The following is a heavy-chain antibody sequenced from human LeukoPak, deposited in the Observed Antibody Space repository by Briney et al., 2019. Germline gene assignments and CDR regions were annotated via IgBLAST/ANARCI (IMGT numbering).Heavy chain of an antibody. D-gene: IGHD3-3*01. CDR2: IYYSGST. CDR1: GGSISSSSYY. V-gene: IGHV4-39*01. Sequence: PSETLSLTCTVSGGSISSSSYYWGWIRQPPGKGLEWIGSIYYSGSTYYNPSLKSRVTISVDTSKNQFSLKLSSVTAADTAVYYCARLPIYYGFWSGYYHDAFDIWGQGTMVTVSS. J-gene: IGHJ3*02. CDR3: ARLPIYYGFWSGYYHDAFDI.